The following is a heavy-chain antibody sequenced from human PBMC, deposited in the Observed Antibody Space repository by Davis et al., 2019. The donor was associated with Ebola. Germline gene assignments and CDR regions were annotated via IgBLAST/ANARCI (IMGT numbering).Heavy chain of an antibody. CDR2: IYTSGST. Sequence: PSETLSLTCTVSGGSISSGSYYWSWIRQPAGKGLEWIGHIYTSGSTNYNPSLKSRVTISVDTSKNQFSLKLSSVTAADTAVYYCARDTPSLTYYYDSSGYSHFDYWGQGTLVTVSS. D-gene: IGHD3-22*01. CDR3: ARDTPSLTYYYDSSGYSHFDY. CDR1: GGSISSGSYY. V-gene: IGHV4-61*09. J-gene: IGHJ4*02.